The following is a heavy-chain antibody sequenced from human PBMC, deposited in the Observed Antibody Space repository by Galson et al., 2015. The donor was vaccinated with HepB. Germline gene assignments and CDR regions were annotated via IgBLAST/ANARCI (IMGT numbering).Heavy chain of an antibody. D-gene: IGHD3-16*01. J-gene: IGHJ6*02. V-gene: IGHV3-21*01. CDR1: GFSFTTYS. CDR3: ASLDYNNYFYFYGIDV. CDR2: ISSDSTYI. Sequence: SLRLSCAASGFSFTTYSMNWVRQAPGKGLEWVSCISSDSTYIEYADSVKGRFTISRDNAKSSLYLQMDSLRAEDTAVYYCASLDYNNYFYFYGIDVRGQGTTVTVSS.